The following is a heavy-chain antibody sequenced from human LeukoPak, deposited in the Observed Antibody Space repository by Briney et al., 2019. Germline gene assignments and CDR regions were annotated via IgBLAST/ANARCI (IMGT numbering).Heavy chain of an antibody. D-gene: IGHD3-10*01. Sequence: SETLSLTCTVSGGSISSYYWSWIRQPAGKGLEWIGRIYYSGSTNYNPSLKSRVTISVDTSKNQFSLKLSSVTAADTAVYYCARERSMVRGVSWFDPWGQGTLVTVSS. J-gene: IGHJ5*02. CDR1: GGSISSYY. V-gene: IGHV4-4*07. CDR3: ARERSMVRGVSWFDP. CDR2: IYYSGST.